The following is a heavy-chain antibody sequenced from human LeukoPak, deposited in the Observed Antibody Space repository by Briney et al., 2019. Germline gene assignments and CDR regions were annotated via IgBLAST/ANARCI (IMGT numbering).Heavy chain of an antibody. J-gene: IGHJ4*02. Sequence: GGSLRLSCAASGFTFDDYGMSWVRHAPGKALEWVSGINWNGGSTGYADSVKGRFTISRDNAKNSLYLQMNSLRAEDTALYYCAREGDGYNLEEYYFDYWGQGTLVTVSS. CDR1: GFTFDDYG. V-gene: IGHV3-20*04. D-gene: IGHD5-24*01. CDR3: AREGDGYNLEEYYFDY. CDR2: INWNGGST.